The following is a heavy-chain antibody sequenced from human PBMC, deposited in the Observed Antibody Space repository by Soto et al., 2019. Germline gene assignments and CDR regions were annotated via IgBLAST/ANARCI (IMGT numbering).Heavy chain of an antibody. Sequence: SQTLSLTCAISGDSVASNSAAWNWIRQSPSRGLGWLGRTYYRSKWYTDYAESVKSRITINPDTSKNQVSLQLKSVTPEDTAVYYCTTGATSGRYVNYNYGIDVWGQGTTVTVSS. J-gene: IGHJ6*02. V-gene: IGHV6-1*01. CDR3: TTGATSGRYVNYNYGIDV. D-gene: IGHD5-12*01. CDR2: TYYRSKWYT. CDR1: GDSVASNSAA.